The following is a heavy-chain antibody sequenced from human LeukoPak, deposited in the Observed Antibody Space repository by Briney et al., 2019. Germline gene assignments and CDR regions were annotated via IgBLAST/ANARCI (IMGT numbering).Heavy chain of an antibody. V-gene: IGHV3-48*01. CDR2: ISGSSTSI. J-gene: IGHJ5*02. D-gene: IGHD5-18*01. CDR3: ARDVGYRSWFDP. CDR1: GFTFSTYG. Sequence: GGSLSLSCATSGFTFSTYGMHWVRQAPGKGLEWVSYISGSSTSIYHADSVKGRFTISRDNAKNSLYLQMNSLRAEDTAVYYCARDVGYRSWFDPWGQGTLVIVSS.